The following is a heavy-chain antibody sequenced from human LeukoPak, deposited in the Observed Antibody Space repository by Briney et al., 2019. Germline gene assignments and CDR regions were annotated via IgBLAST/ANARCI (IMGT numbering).Heavy chain of an antibody. CDR1: GFSFSSYA. D-gene: IGHD5-12*01. CDR2: ISGSGGST. V-gene: IGHV3-23*01. CDR3: AKPTSSGYDFFVY. J-gene: IGHJ4*02. Sequence: PGGSLRLSCAASGFSFSSYAMSWVRQAPAKGLEWVSAISGSGGSTYYADSVKGRFTISRDNSKNTLYLQMNSLGAEDTAVYYCAKPTSSGYDFFVYWGQGTLVTVSS.